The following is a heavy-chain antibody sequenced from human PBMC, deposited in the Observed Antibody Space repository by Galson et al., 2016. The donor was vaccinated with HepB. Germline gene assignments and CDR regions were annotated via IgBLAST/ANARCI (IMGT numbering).Heavy chain of an antibody. J-gene: IGHJ5*02. V-gene: IGHV4-30-4*08. CDR2: ISYTGLT. CDR1: GGAINSAYH. Sequence: TLSLTCSVSGGAINSAYHWSWIRQHPGKGLEWIGYISYTGLTNYKSSLKSRVTISVDTSKNQFSLKLSSVTAADTAVYYCARAQNWFDPWGQGTLVTVSS. CDR3: ARAQNWFDP.